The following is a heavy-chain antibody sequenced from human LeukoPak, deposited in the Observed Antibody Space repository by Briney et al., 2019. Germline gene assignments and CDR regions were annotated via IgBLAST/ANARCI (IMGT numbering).Heavy chain of an antibody. CDR1: GFTFSNYW. Sequence: GGSLRLSCAASGFTFSNYWMHWDRQAPGKGLVWVSRINSDGSSTTYADSVKGRCTISRDNAKNTLYLQMNSLRAEDTAVYYCARQNYYYDSIDDGMDVWGQGTTVTVSS. V-gene: IGHV3-74*01. D-gene: IGHD3-22*01. J-gene: IGHJ6*02. CDR2: INSDGSST. CDR3: ARQNYYYDSIDDGMDV.